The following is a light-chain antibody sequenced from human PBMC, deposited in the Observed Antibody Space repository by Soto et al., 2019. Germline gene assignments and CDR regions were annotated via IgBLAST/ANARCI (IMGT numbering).Light chain of an antibody. CDR1: SSDVGDYNY. Sequence: QSALTQPASVSGSPGQSITISCTGTSSDVGDYNYVSWYQQHPGKAPKLMIFDVSNRPSGVSNRFSGSKSGNTASLTISGLQAEDEAEYFCSTYTNSSTYVFGTGTKVTVL. V-gene: IGLV2-14*01. J-gene: IGLJ1*01. CDR2: DVS. CDR3: STYTNSSTYV.